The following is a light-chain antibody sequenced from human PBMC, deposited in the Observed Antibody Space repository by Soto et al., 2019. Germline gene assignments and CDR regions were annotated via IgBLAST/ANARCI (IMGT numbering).Light chain of an antibody. CDR3: SSNTLRGTYV. V-gene: IGLV2-14*01. J-gene: IGLJ1*01. CDR1: SSDVGRVNF. Sequence: QSVLTQPASVSGSPGQSITISCTGTSSDVGRVNFVSWFQQHPGKAPKLLIYEVTTRPSGVSNRFSGSKSGNTASLTIPGLQAEDEADYYCSSNTLRGTYVFGTGTKLTVL. CDR2: EVT.